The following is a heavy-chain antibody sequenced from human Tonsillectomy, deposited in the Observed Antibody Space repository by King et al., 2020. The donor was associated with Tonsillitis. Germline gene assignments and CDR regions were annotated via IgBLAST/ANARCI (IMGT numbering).Heavy chain of an antibody. Sequence: VQLVESGGGLIHPGGSLRLSCAASGFTFSSYAMSWVRQAPGKGLEWVSAIGGSGDRTYYADSVKGRFNISRDNSTNTLYMQLNSLRAEDTAVYYWAKHIGACVENFLHWGQGTLCPVSS. V-gene: IGHV3-23*04. CDR1: GFTFSSYA. CDR3: AKHIGACVENFLH. J-gene: IGHJ1*01. D-gene: IGHD2-21*02. CDR2: IGGSGDRT.